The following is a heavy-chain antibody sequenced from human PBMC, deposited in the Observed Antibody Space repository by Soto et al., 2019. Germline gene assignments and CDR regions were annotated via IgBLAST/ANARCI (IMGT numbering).Heavy chain of an antibody. CDR2: IYHSGST. CDR3: ARERGRGILWFGESGGGWFDP. J-gene: IGHJ5*02. CDR1: SGSISSSNW. Sequence: QVQLQESGPGLVKPSGTLSLTCAVSSGSISSSNWWSWVRQPPGKGLEWIGEIYHSGSTNYNPSLKSRVTISVDKSKNQFSLKLSSVTAADTAVYYCARERGRGILWFGESGGGWFDPWGQGTLVTVSS. V-gene: IGHV4-4*02. D-gene: IGHD3-10*01.